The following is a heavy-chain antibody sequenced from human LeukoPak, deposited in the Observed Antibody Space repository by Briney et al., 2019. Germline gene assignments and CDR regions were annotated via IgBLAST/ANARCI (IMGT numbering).Heavy chain of an antibody. J-gene: IGHJ6*03. Sequence: SQTLSLTCTVSGGSISSGSYYWSWIRQPAGKGLEWIGRIYTSESTNYNPSLKSRVTISVDTSKNQFSLKLSSVTAADTAVYYCARDSPMRSELRAYYYYYMDVWGKGTTVTVSS. D-gene: IGHD1-14*01. CDR3: ARDSPMRSELRAYYYYYMDV. CDR1: GGSISSGSYY. CDR2: IYTSEST. V-gene: IGHV4-61*02.